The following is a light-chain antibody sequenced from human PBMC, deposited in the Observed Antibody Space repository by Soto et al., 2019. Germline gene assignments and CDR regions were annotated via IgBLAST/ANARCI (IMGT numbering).Light chain of an antibody. CDR1: QSVSSSY. J-gene: IGKJ1*01. CDR2: GAS. Sequence: EIVLTQSPGTLSLSPGERATLSCRVSQSVSSSYLAWYQQKPGQAPRLLIYGASSRATGIPDRFSGSGSGTAFTLTISRLEPEDFAVYYCQLGGTFGQGTKVEIK. V-gene: IGKV3-20*01. CDR3: QLGGT.